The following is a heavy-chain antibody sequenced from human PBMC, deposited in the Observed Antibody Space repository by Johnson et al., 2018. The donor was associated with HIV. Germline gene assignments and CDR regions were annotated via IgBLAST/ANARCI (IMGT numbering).Heavy chain of an antibody. CDR1: GFTFSTYG. J-gene: IGHJ3*02. D-gene: IGHD6-13*01. CDR2: ISYDGSYK. Sequence: QVQLVESGGGVVQPGRSLRLSCAASGFTFSTYGMHWVRQAPGKGLGWVAFISYDGSYKYYADSVKGRFTISRDNSKNTLYLQMNSLGAEDTAVYYCVRPAAAGRDDAFDIWGQGTMVTVSS. V-gene: IGHV3-30*03. CDR3: VRPAAAGRDDAFDI.